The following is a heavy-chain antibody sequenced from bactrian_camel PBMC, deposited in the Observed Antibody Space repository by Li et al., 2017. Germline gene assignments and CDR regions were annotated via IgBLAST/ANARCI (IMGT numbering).Heavy chain of an antibody. V-gene: IGHV3S53*01. CDR3: AAERAMYCGGGYATFTDLEHSAY. CDR1: GQSFTGYC. D-gene: IGHD2*01. J-gene: IGHJ4*01. CDR2: IDSRGNT. Sequence: HVQLVESGGGSVQAGGSLRLPCAPSGQSFTGYCMAWFRQAPGKKRRGVATIDSRGNTRYADSVKGRFAISTDNVKKTLYLQMNSLKPEDTAMYYCAAERAMYCGGGYATFTDLEHSAYWGQGTQVTVS.